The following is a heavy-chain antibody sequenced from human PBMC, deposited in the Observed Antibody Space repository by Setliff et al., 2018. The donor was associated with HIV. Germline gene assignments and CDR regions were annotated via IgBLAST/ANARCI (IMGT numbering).Heavy chain of an antibody. CDR1: DGSFSGYS. CDR3: ARHLTPLLVVVS. CDR2: VSRGGST. D-gene: IGHD2-15*01. Sequence: PSETLSLTCGVDDGSFSGYSWSWIRQSPGKGLEWIGEVSRGGSTTYNPSLTGRVSVSVDTSKSQFSLKLTNVTAADAAVYYCARHLTPLLVVVSWGQGTLVTAPQ. V-gene: IGHV4-34*01. J-gene: IGHJ4*02.